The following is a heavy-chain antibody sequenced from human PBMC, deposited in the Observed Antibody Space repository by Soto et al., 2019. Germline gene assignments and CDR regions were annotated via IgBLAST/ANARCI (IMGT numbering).Heavy chain of an antibody. Sequence: ASVKVSCKASGYTFTGYYMHWVRQAPGQGLEWMGWINPNSGGTNYAQKFQGRVTMTRDTPISTAYMELSRLRSDDTAVYYCARDSVAAAGTPPYYYYYGMDVWGQGTTVTVSS. J-gene: IGHJ6*02. CDR3: ARDSVAAAGTPPYYYYYGMDV. CDR2: INPNSGGT. V-gene: IGHV1-2*02. CDR1: GYTFTGYY. D-gene: IGHD6-13*01.